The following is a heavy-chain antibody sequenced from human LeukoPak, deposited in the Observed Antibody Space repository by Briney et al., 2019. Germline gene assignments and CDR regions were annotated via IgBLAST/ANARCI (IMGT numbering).Heavy chain of an antibody. D-gene: IGHD2-15*01. CDR2: IKEDGSDT. CDR1: GFTFSTYW. V-gene: IGHV3-7*01. CDR3: ASDRAYSQFDC. J-gene: IGHJ4*02. Sequence: GGSLRLSCAASGFTFSTYWMDWVRQAPGKGLEWEASIKEDGSDTNYVGSVRVRFTVSRDNTKNSLYLQKNSLRADDTAVYYCASDRAYSQFDCWGQGTLVTVSS.